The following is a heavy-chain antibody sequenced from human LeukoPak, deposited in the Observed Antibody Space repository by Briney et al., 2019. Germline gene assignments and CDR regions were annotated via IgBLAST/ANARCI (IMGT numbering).Heavy chain of an antibody. CDR2: IFYSGTTA. CDR1: GGSIRNSDYY. D-gene: IGHD2-21*01. CDR3: ARHADGFSFALPRYYFDL. J-gene: IGHJ4*02. V-gene: IGHV4-39*01. Sequence: PSETLSLTCTVSGGSIRNSDYYWAWIRQPPGKGLEWIGNIFYSGTTAHYNPSLKSRVTMSADRSKNQFSLKLTSVTAADTAVYYCARHADGFSFALPRYYFDLWGQGTLVPVSS.